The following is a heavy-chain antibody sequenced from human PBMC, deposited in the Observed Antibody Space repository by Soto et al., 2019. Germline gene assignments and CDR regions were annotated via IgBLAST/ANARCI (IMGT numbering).Heavy chain of an antibody. CDR3: VRDQYSGYDFAR. D-gene: IGHD5-12*01. CDR1: GASIAGCSYY. V-gene: IGHV4-30-4*01. J-gene: IGHJ5*02. CDR2: IPSRGRP. Sequence: SETLSLTCSVSGASIAGCSYYWSWVRQPPGKGLEWIGYIPSRGRPFYNPSLTSRGTISADSSKNQLSLQLTSVTAADTAVYYCVRDQYSGYDFARWGQGNLVTVSS.